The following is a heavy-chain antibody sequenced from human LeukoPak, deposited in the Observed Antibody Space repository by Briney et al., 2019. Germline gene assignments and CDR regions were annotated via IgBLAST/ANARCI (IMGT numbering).Heavy chain of an antibody. D-gene: IGHD4-17*01. Sequence: PSETLSLTCTVSGASISRYYWSWIRQPPGKGLGWIGYIYYSGTTNYNPALKSRVTMSLDTSKNQFSLKLSSVTAADTAVYYCARRTTVTPNWFDPWGQGTLVTVSS. CDR3: ARRTTVTPNWFDP. CDR2: IYYSGTT. CDR1: GASISRYY. V-gene: IGHV4-59*08. J-gene: IGHJ5*02.